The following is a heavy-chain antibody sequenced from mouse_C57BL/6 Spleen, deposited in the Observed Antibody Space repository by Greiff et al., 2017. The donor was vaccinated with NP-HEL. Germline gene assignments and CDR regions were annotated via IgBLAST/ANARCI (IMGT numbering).Heavy chain of an antibody. CDR1: GFTFSDYY. D-gene: IGHD1-1*01. J-gene: IGHJ2*01. Sequence: EVKLMESGGGLVQPGGSLKLSCAASGFTFSDYYMYWVRQTPEKRLEWVAYISNGGGSTYYPDTVKGRFTISRDNAKNTLYLQMSRLKSEDTAMYYCARHRVYYGSSSGYFDYWGQGTTLTVSS. CDR3: ARHRVYYGSSSGYFDY. CDR2: ISNGGGST. V-gene: IGHV5-12*01.